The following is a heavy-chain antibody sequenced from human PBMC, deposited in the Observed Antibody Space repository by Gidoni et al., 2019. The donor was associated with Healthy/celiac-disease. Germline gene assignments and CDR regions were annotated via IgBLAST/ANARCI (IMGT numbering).Heavy chain of an antibody. CDR1: GFSLSTSGMC. CDR2: IDWDDDK. D-gene: IGHD6-13*01. V-gene: IGHV2-70*15. Sequence: QVTLRESGPALVKPTQTLTLTCTFSGFSLSTSGMCVSWIRQPPGKALEWLARIDWDDDKYYSTSLKTRLTISKDTSKNQVVLTMTNMDPVDTATYYCARTPRYSSSWLPFDYWGQGTLVTVSS. J-gene: IGHJ4*02. CDR3: ARTPRYSSSWLPFDY.